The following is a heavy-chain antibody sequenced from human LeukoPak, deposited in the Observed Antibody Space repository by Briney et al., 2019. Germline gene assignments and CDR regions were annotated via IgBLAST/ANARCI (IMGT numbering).Heavy chain of an antibody. Sequence: SETLSLTCSVSGDSISGYYWSWIRQLPGKGLECIGYINYSGNTYYNPSLKSRVTISVDTSKNQFSLKLSSVTAADTAMYYCARDPFITIFGVVIRRDYWGQGTLVTVSS. CDR1: GDSISGYY. CDR3: ARDPFITIFGVVIRRDY. V-gene: IGHV4-59*12. CDR2: INYSGNT. J-gene: IGHJ4*02. D-gene: IGHD3-3*01.